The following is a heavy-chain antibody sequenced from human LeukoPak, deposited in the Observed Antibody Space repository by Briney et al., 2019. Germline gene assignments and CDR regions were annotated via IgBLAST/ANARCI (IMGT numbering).Heavy chain of an antibody. CDR3: AREVYDFWSGKDFDY. J-gene: IGHJ4*02. Sequence: ASVKVSCKASGYTFTSYGISWMRQAPGQGLEWMGWISAYNGNTNYAQKLQGRVTMTTDTSTSTAYMELRSLRSDDTAVYYCAREVYDFWSGKDFDYWGQGTLVTVSS. CDR2: ISAYNGNT. CDR1: GYTFTSYG. V-gene: IGHV1-18*01. D-gene: IGHD3-3*01.